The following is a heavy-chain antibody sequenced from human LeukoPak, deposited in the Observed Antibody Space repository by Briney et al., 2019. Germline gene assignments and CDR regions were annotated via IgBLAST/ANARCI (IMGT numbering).Heavy chain of an antibody. Sequence: SETLSLTCTVSGGSITSSYWSWIRQPPGKGLEWIGCIYYSGSINYNPSLKSRVTMSVDTSKNQFSLKLTSVTAADTAVYYCVRPIRGYSFDYYDYWGQGTLVTVSS. J-gene: IGHJ4*02. CDR1: GGSITSSY. CDR2: IYYSGSI. D-gene: IGHD5-18*01. CDR3: VRPIRGYSFDYYDY. V-gene: IGHV4-59*01.